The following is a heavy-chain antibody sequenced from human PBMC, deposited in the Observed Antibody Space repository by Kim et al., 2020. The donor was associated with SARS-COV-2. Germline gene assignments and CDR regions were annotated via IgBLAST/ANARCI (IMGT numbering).Heavy chain of an antibody. V-gene: IGHV6-1*01. J-gene: IGHJ4*02. CDR3: ARGHSSGWPIFDY. Sequence: YAVSVKSRITINPDTSKNQFSLQLNSVTPEDTAVYYCARGHSSGWPIFDYWGQGTLVTVSS. D-gene: IGHD6-19*01.